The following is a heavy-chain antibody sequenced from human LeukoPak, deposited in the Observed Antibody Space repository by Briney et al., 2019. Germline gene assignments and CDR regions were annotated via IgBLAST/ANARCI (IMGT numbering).Heavy chain of an antibody. V-gene: IGHV3-23*01. Sequence: PGGSLRLSCAASGFTFSSYAMSWVRQAPGKGLEWVSAISGSGGSTYYADSVKGRFTISRDNSKNTLYLQLNSLRAEDTAVYYCAKVEGDGYNYDHWGQGTLVTVSS. CDR3: AKVEGDGYNYDH. CDR1: GFTFSSYA. D-gene: IGHD5-24*01. J-gene: IGHJ5*02. CDR2: ISGSGGST.